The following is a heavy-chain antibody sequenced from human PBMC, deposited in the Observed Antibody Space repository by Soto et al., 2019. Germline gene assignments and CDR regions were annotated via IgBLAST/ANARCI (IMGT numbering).Heavy chain of an antibody. Sequence: QVQLVQSGAEVKKPGSSVKVSCKASGGAFSDYAFSWVRQAPGQGFEWLGGIMPIFRTPDYAHNCRGGVTITADESTRSAYMEMRSLTSEDTATYYFARWMKKADIGNDDYAVDVWGRGTTVTV. CDR3: ARWMKKADIGNDDYAVDV. D-gene: IGHD1-1*01. CDR1: GGAFSDYA. CDR2: IMPIFRTP. V-gene: IGHV1-69*12. J-gene: IGHJ6*02.